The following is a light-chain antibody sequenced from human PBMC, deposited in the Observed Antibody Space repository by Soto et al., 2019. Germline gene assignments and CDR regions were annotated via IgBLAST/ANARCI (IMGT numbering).Light chain of an antibody. J-gene: IGKJ4*01. Sequence: IQLTQSPSSLSASVGDRVTINCRASQGISNFLAWYKQKPGKAPKLLIYAASTLQSGVPSRFSGSGSGTDFTLTISSLQPEDFATYYCQQLESYPSTFGGGTKVDIK. CDR3: QQLESYPST. CDR2: AAS. V-gene: IGKV1-9*01. CDR1: QGISNF.